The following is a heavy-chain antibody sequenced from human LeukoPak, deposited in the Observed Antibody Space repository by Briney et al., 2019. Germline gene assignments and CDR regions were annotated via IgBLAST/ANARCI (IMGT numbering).Heavy chain of an antibody. CDR2: IYNSGST. CDR3: TRGGYYEPIDS. CDR1: GGSISTYY. Sequence: SEPLSLTCSVSGGSISTYYWSWIRQTPGKGLEQIGYIYNSGSTNYNPSLEGRVTMSIDTSKNQFSLKLSSVTAADTAVYYCTRGGYYEPIDSWGQGTLVTVSS. J-gene: IGHJ4*02. V-gene: IGHV4-59*01. D-gene: IGHD3-22*01.